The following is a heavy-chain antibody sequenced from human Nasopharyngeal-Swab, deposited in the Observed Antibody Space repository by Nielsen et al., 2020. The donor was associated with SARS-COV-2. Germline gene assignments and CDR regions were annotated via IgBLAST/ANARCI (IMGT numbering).Heavy chain of an antibody. CDR2: ISYDGNNK. J-gene: IGHJ5*02. CDR1: GFTFSSYG. CDR3: AKPPMGDLRGWFDP. V-gene: IGHV3-30*18. D-gene: IGHD3-16*01. Sequence: GESLKIPCAASGFTFSSYGMHWVRQVPGKGLEWVAVISYDGNNKYYVDSVKGRFTISRDNSKKKLYLQMNSLRGDDTAVYYCAKPPMGDLRGWFDPWGQGTLVTVSS.